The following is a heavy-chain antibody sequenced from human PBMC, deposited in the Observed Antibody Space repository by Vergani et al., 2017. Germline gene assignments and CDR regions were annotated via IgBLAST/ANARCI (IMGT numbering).Heavy chain of an antibody. D-gene: IGHD4-17*01. CDR1: GGSISSYY. CDR3: ASCIVDYGDYPTCAQFDY. Sequence: QVQLQESGPGLMKPSETLSLTCTVSGGSISSYYWSWIRQPPGKGLEWIGYIYYSGSTYYNPSLKSRVTISVDTSKNQFSLKLSSVTAADRAVYYCASCIVDYGDYPTCAQFDYWGQGTLVTVSS. CDR2: IYYSGST. V-gene: IGHV4-59*12. J-gene: IGHJ4*02.